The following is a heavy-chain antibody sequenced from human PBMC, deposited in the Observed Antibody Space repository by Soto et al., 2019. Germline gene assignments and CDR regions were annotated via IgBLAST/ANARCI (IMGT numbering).Heavy chain of an antibody. CDR2: IYYSGST. Sequence: SETLSLTCTVSGGSISSYYWSWIRQPPGKGLEWIGYIYYSGSTNYNPSLKSRVTISVDTSKNQFSLKLSSVTAADTAVYYCARHKGRVPAARFDYWGQGTLVTVSS. CDR3: ARHKGRVPAARFDY. CDR1: GGSISSYY. V-gene: IGHV4-59*08. J-gene: IGHJ4*02. D-gene: IGHD2-2*01.